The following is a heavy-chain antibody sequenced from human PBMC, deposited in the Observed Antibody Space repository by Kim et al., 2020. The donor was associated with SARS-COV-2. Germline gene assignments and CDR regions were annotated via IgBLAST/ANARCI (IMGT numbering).Heavy chain of an antibody. J-gene: IGHJ4*02. CDR3: ARESDDN. V-gene: IGHV3-7*01. CDR2: DGSEK. Sequence: DGSEKYYVDSVKGRFTISRDNAKNSLYLQMNSLRADDTAVYYCARESDDNWGQGTLVTVSS.